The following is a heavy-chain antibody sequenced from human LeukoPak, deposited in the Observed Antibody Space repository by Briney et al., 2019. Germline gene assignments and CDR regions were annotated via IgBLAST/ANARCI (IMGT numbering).Heavy chain of an antibody. CDR1: GFTFSSYE. Sequence: GGSLRLSCAASGFTFSSYEMNWVRQAPGKGLEWVSYISSSGSTIYYADSVKGRFTISRDNAKNSLYLRMNSLRAEDTAVYYCAKWLRFWTAIDYWGQGTLVTVSS. J-gene: IGHJ4*02. CDR2: ISSSGSTI. V-gene: IGHV3-48*03. D-gene: IGHD5-12*01. CDR3: AKWLRFWTAIDY.